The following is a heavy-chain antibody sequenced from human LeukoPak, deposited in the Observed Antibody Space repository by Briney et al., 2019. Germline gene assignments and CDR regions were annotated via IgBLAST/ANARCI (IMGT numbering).Heavy chain of an antibody. V-gene: IGHV4-59*01. D-gene: IGHD3-10*01. Sequence: SETLSLTCTVSGGSISSYYWSWIRQPPGKALEWIGYIYYSGSTNYNPSLKSRVTISVDTSKNQFSLKLSSVTAADTAVYYCARVDITMVRGVTTFDPWGQGTLVTVSS. J-gene: IGHJ5*02. CDR2: IYYSGST. CDR3: ARVDITMVRGVTTFDP. CDR1: GGSISSYY.